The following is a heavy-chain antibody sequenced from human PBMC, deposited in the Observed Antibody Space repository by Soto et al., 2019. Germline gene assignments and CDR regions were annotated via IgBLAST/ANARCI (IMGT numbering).Heavy chain of an antibody. Sequence: QVQLVQSGAEVKKPGASVKVSCKASGYTFTSYDINWVRQATGQGLEWMGWMNPNSGNTGYAQKFQGRVTMNRNTSISTAYMELSSLRSEDTAVYYCARVKIQLWSYYYYYYMDVWGKGTTVTVSS. D-gene: IGHD5-18*01. CDR1: GYTFTSYD. J-gene: IGHJ6*03. V-gene: IGHV1-8*01. CDR3: ARVKIQLWSYYYYYYMDV. CDR2: MNPNSGNT.